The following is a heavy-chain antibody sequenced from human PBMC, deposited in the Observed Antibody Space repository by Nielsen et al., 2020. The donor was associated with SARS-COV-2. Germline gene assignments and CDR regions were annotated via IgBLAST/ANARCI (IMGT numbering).Heavy chain of an antibody. CDR3: ARVQGTTDYCSGGSCSFFDY. Sequence: ASVKVSCKASGYTFTSYDINWVRQATGQGLEWMGIINPSGGSTSYAQKFQGRVTMTRDTSTSTVYMELSSLRSEDTAVYYCARVQGTTDYCSGGSCSFFDYWGQGTLVTVSS. D-gene: IGHD2-15*01. J-gene: IGHJ4*02. CDR1: GYTFTSYD. V-gene: IGHV1-46*01. CDR2: INPSGGST.